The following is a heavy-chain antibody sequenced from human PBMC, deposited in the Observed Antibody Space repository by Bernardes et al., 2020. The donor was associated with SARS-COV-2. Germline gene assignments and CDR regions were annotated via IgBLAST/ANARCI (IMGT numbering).Heavy chain of an antibody. V-gene: IGHV3-64D*08. CDR3: VTRDCTTTSCSLDY. D-gene: IGHD2-2*01. Sequence: GGSLRLSCSASGFTFSTAAMLWVRQPPGKGLQYVSAINSNGGSTYYADSVKGRFTISRDNSKNTLYLQMSSLRAEDTAVYYCVTRDCTTTSCSLDYWGQGSLVTVSS. CDR1: GFTFSTAA. J-gene: IGHJ4*02. CDR2: INSNGGST.